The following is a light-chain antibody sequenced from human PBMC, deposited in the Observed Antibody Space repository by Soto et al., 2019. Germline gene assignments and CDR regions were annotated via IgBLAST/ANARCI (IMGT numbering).Light chain of an antibody. CDR3: QQNYSSPET. CDR1: ESISNY. CDR2: AAH. J-gene: IGKJ1*01. V-gene: IGKV1-39*01. Sequence: DIQMTQSPSSLSASVGDRVTITCRASESISNYLNWYEQKPGKAPKLLIYAAHTLQSGVPSRFRGSGSGTDFTLTISSLQPEDFATYYCQQNYSSPETFGQGTKVE.